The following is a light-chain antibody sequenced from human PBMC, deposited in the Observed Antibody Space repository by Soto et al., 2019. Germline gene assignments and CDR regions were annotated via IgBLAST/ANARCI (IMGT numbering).Light chain of an antibody. J-gene: IGKJ5*01. CDR3: QQYDDLPIT. CDR1: QGISTY. CDR2: DAS. V-gene: IGKV1-33*01. Sequence: DIQLTQSPSFLSASVGDRVTITCRASQGISTYLAWYQQKPGKALKLLIYDASNLHPGVPSRFRGSGSGTEFSFNITSLQPEDVATYYCQQYDDLPITFGQGTLLEIK.